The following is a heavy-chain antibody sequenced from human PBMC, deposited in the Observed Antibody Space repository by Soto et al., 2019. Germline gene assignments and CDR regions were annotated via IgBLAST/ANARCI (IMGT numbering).Heavy chain of an antibody. CDR3: ARQHDYGDYFYYYYYMDV. V-gene: IGHV4-59*01. Sequence: SETLSLTCTVSGGSISSYYWSWIRQPPGKGLEWIGYIYYSGSTNYNPSLKSRVTISVDTSKNQFSLKLSSVTAADTAVYYCARQHDYGDYFYYYYYMDVWGKGTTVTVSS. CDR2: IYYSGST. D-gene: IGHD4-17*01. J-gene: IGHJ6*03. CDR1: GGSISSYY.